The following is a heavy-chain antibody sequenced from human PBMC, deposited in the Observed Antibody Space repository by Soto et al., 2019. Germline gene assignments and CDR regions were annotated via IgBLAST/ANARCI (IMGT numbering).Heavy chain of an antibody. CDR1: GYNFPNYW. CDR2: IHPGASDT. J-gene: IGHJ4*01. D-gene: IGHD2-2*03. CDR3: ARHSSTAAPGYFDY. Sequence: EVQLVQSGAEVRKPGESLKISCKGSGYNFPNYWIGWVRQMPGKGLECMGIIHPGASDTRYSPSFQGQVTISADRSISPAYLQWSSLMASDTAMYYCARHSSTAAPGYFDYWGHGTLVTVSS. V-gene: IGHV5-51*01.